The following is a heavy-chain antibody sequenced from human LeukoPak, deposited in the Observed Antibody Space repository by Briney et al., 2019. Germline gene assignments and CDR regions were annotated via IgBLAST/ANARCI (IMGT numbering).Heavy chain of an antibody. CDR2: INHSGRT. D-gene: IGHD5-18*01. CDR3: ARVPVSSYGRSNFDY. J-gene: IGHJ4*02. V-gene: IGHV4-34*01. CDR1: GGSFCGYY. Sequence: SETLSLTCAVYGGSFCGYYWSWLRHAPGMGLEGIGEINHSGRTNYNPSLKSRVTISVDTSKNQFSLKLSSVTAADTAVYYCARVPVSSYGRSNFDYWGQGTLVTVSS.